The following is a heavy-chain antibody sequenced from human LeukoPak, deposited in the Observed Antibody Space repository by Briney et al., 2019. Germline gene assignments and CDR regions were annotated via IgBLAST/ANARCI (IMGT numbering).Heavy chain of an antibody. D-gene: IGHD3-22*01. V-gene: IGHV3-30*01. CDR1: GFTFSSYA. CDR3: ARDFDYYDSSGHPYGMDV. CDR2: ISYDGSNK. J-gene: IGHJ6*02. Sequence: GRSLSLACAASGFTFSSYAMHWVRQAAGRWLEWVVVISYDGSNKYYADSVKGRFTISRDNSKNTLYLEMNSLRAEDTAVYYCARDFDYYDSSGHPYGMDVWGQGTTVTVSS.